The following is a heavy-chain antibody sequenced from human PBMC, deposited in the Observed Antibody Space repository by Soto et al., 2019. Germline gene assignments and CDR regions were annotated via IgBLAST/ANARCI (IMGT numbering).Heavy chain of an antibody. CDR1: GFTVRNDA. CDR2: ISYDGNNK. J-gene: IGHJ6*02. Sequence: GGSLRLSCAASGFTVRNDATHWVRQAPGKGLDWVAFISYDGNNKYYADSVKGRFTISRDNSKNTLYLQMNSLRAEDTAVYYCAKSGLVGGSPNYYYGMDVWGQGPTVTVSS. CDR3: AKSGLVGGSPNYYYGMDV. D-gene: IGHD1-26*01. V-gene: IGHV3-30*18.